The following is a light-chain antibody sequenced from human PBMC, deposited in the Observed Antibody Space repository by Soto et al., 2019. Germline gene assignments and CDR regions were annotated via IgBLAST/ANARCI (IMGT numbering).Light chain of an antibody. CDR3: CSYAGTYRYV. Sequence: QSALTQPRSVSGSPGQSVTISCTGTSSDVGAYNYVSWYQHHPGKAPKYMIYDVSKRPSGVPDRFSGSKSGNTASLTISGLHAEDEADYYCCSYAGTYRYVFGTGTKVTVL. V-gene: IGLV2-11*01. J-gene: IGLJ1*01. CDR2: DVS. CDR1: SSDVGAYNY.